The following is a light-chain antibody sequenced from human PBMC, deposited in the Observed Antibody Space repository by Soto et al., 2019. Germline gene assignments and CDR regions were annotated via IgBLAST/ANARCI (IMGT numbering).Light chain of an antibody. CDR3: QQYGNSPIT. V-gene: IGKV3-20*01. J-gene: IGKJ5*01. CDR2: GAS. CDR1: QTLSSY. Sequence: EIVLTQSPGTLSLSPGERATLSCRASQTLSSYLAWYQQKPGQAPRLLIYGASSRATGIPDRFSGSGSGTDFTLTISSLEPEDFAVYYCQQYGNSPITFGQGTRLEIK.